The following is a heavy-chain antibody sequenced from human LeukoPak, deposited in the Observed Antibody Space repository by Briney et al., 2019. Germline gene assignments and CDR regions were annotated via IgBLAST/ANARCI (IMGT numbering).Heavy chain of an antibody. CDR3: ARSPDTIYFDS. CDR1: GYSFTSYW. J-gene: IGHJ4*02. V-gene: IGHV5-51*01. CDR2: SYRTDSDT. Sequence: GESLKISCKGSGYSFTSYWIGWVRQMPGKGLEWMGISYRTDSDTRCSPSFQGQVTISADKSISTAYLQWSSLKASDTAMYYCARSPDTIYFDSWGQGTLVTVSS. D-gene: IGHD5-18*01.